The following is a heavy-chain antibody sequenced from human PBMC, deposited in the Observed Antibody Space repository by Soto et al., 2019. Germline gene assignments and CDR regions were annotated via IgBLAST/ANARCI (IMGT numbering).Heavy chain of an antibody. CDR1: GGSFSGYY. D-gene: IGHD6-19*01. Sequence: KPSETLSLTCAVYGGSFSGYYWSWIRQPPGKGLEWIGEINHSGSTNYNPSLKSRVTISVDTSKNQFSLKLSSVTAADTAVYYCARGTSSGWYGYFDYWGQGTLVTVSS. J-gene: IGHJ4*02. V-gene: IGHV4-34*01. CDR3: ARGTSSGWYGYFDY. CDR2: INHSGST.